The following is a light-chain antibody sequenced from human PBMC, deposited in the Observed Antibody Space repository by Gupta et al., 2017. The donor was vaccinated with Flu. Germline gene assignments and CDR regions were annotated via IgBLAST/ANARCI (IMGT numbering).Light chain of an antibody. CDR1: QGVRSY. V-gene: IGKV3-11*01. J-gene: IGKJ1*01. CDR3: QQRDNWPWT. Sequence: GESATVSCRASQGVRSYLAWYQQKPGQAPRLLMYEASKRATGIPARFSGSESGTDFTLTISSLEPEDSAVYYCQQRDNWPWTFGQGTKVEIK. CDR2: EAS.